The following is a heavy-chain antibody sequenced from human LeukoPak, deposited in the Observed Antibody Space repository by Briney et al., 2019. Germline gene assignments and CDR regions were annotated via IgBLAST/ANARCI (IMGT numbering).Heavy chain of an antibody. Sequence: GGSLRLSCAASGFTFSSYSMNWVRQAPGKGLEWVSSISSSSSYIYYADSVKGRFTISRDNAKNSLYLQMNSLRAEDTALYYCAKGTTVTTFGPFDYWGQGTLVTVSS. CDR3: AKGTTVTTFGPFDY. V-gene: IGHV3-21*04. CDR2: ISSSSSYI. J-gene: IGHJ4*02. CDR1: GFTFSSYS. D-gene: IGHD4-17*01.